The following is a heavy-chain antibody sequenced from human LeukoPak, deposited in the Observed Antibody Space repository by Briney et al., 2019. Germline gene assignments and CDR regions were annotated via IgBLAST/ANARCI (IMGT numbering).Heavy chain of an antibody. CDR3: ARVAGYFDY. CDR2: ISGDGGST. Sequence: TGGSLRLSCAASGFTFDDYAMHWVRQAPGKGLEWVSLISGDGGSTYYADSVKGRFTISRDNSKNSLYLQMNSLRTEDTAVYYCARVAGYFDYWGQGTLVTVSS. J-gene: IGHJ4*02. CDR1: GFTFDDYA. D-gene: IGHD6-13*01. V-gene: IGHV3-43*02.